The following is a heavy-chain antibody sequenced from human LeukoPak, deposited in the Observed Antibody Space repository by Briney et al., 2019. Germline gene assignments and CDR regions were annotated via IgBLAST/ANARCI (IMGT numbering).Heavy chain of an antibody. CDR3: ARSRYYYGSGSNYFDY. CDR2: INHSGST. V-gene: IGHV4-34*01. D-gene: IGHD3-10*01. J-gene: IGHJ4*02. CDR1: GGSFSGYY. Sequence: SETLSLTCAVYGGSFSGYYWSWIRQPPGKGLEWIGEINHSGSTNYNPSLKSRVTISVDTSKNQFSLKLSSVTAADTAVYYCARSRYYYGSGSNYFDYWGQGTLVTVSS.